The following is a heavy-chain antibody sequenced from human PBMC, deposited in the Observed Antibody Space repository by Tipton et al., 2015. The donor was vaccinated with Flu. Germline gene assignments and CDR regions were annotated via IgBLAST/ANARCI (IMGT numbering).Heavy chain of an antibody. V-gene: IGHV4-38-2*02. CDR1: GDSISSDYY. D-gene: IGHD3-22*01. J-gene: IGHJ4*02. CDR3: ARLRRSEDYYDSSGPFSYCDY. Sequence: TLSLTCTLSGDSISSDYYWGWIRQPPGKGLEWIGNIFHTGSTYDNPSLKSRVTISVDTSKNQFSLKLSSVTAADTAVYYCARLRRSEDYYDSSGPFSYCDYWGQGTLVTVSS. CDR2: IFHTGST.